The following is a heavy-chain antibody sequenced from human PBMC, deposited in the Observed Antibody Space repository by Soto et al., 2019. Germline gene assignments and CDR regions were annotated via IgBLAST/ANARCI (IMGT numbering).Heavy chain of an antibody. CDR1: GGSISSGGYY. CDR3: ARSVFP. CDR2: IYYIGST. J-gene: IGHJ5*02. V-gene: IGHV4-31*03. Sequence: PSETLSLTCTFSGGSISSGGYYWNWIRQHPGKGLEWIGYIYYIGSTYYNPSLKSRVTISLDTSRNQFSLKLSSVTAADTAVYYCARSVFPWGQGTLVTVS.